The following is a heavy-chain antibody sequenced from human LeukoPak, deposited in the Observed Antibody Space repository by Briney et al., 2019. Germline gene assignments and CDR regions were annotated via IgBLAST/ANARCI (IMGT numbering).Heavy chain of an antibody. V-gene: IGHV3-7*01. CDR3: ARGVVVVPAASPAFDP. CDR2: IKQDGSEK. D-gene: IGHD2-2*01. CDR1: GFTFSSYW. Sequence: GGSLRLSCAASGFTFSSYWMSWVRQAPGKGLEWVANIKQDGSEKYYVDSVKGRFTISRDNAKNSLYLQMNSLRAEDTAVYYCARGVVVVPAASPAFDPWGQGTLVTVSS. J-gene: IGHJ5*02.